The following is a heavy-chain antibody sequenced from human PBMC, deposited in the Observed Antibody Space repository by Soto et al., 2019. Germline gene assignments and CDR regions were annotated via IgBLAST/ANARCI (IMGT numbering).Heavy chain of an antibody. V-gene: IGHV1-69*12. CDR3: ARDDGWNYRYYDMEV. D-gene: IGHD1-7*01. CDR2: IIPVFRSI. Sequence: VQLVQSGAEVKTPGASVKVSCKASGDTFSSYSIAWVRQAPGQGLEWMGGIIPVFRSINYSQKFQGRVTITADESTTTDYMELTSLRPQDTAVYFCARDDGWNYRYYDMEVWGQGTTVTVS. J-gene: IGHJ6*02. CDR1: GDTFSSYS.